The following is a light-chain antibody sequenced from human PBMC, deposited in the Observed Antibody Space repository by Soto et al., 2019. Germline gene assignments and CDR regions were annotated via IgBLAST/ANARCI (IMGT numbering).Light chain of an antibody. CDR2: GTS. CDR1: QSVSSSY. Sequence: EIVLTQSPGTLSLSPGERATLSCRASQSVSSSYLAWYLQKPGQAPRLLIYGTSGRATGIPDTFSGSGSGTDFTLTISRLEPEDFAVYYCQQYGSSPPVTFGQGTRLEIK. J-gene: IGKJ5*01. CDR3: QQYGSSPPVT. V-gene: IGKV3-20*01.